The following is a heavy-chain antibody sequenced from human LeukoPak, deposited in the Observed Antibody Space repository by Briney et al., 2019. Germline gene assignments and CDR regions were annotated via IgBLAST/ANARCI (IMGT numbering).Heavy chain of an antibody. CDR1: GGSISSYY. V-gene: IGHV4-59*12. J-gene: IGHJ3*02. D-gene: IGHD3-3*01. Sequence: SETLSLTCTVAGGSISSYYWSWIRQPPGKGLEWIGYIYYSGSTYYNPSLKSRVTISVDTSKNQFSLKLSSVTAADTAVYYCASVRVGDFWSGYQGAFDIWGQETMVTVSS. CDR3: ASVRVGDFWSGYQGAFDI. CDR2: IYYSGST.